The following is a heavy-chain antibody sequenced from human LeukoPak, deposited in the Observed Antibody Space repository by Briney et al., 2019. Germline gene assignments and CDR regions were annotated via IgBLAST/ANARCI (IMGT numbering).Heavy chain of an antibody. CDR1: GFTFSSYA. J-gene: IGHJ4*02. CDR3: AKDSPSAHYYFDY. V-gene: IGHV3-23*01. Sequence: GGSLRLPCAASGFTFSSYAMSWVRQAPGKGLEWVSAISGSGGSTYYADSVKGRFTISRDNSKNTLYLQMNSLGAEDTAVYYCAKDSPSAHYYFDYWGQGTLVTVSS. CDR2: ISGSGGST.